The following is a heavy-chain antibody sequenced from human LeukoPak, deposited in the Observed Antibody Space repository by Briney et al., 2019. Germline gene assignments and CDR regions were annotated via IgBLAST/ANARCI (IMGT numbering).Heavy chain of an antibody. CDR1: GFSISSGYY. D-gene: IGHD1-1*01. V-gene: IGHV4-38-2*02. J-gene: IGHJ4*02. CDR2: IHVSGTT. CDR3: AREAERRIVN. Sequence: SETLSLTCVVSGFSISSGYYWGWIRRPPGKGLEWIANIHVSGTTFYNSSLNSRVAISIDTSKNQFSLKLSSVTAADTAVYCAREAERRIVNWGRGTLVTVSS.